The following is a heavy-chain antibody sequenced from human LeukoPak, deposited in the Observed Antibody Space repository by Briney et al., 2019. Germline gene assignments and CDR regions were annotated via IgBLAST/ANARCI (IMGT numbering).Heavy chain of an antibody. CDR3: ARYYFWNAKGFDY. V-gene: IGHV3-30-3*01. CDR1: GFTFSSYA. Sequence: PGGSLRLSCAASGFTFSSYAMHWVRQAPGKGLEWVAVISYDGSNKYYADSVKGRFTISRDNSKNTLYLQMNSLRAEDTAVYYCARYYFWNAKGFDYWGQGTLVTVSS. D-gene: IGHD3-3*01. J-gene: IGHJ4*02. CDR2: ISYDGSNK.